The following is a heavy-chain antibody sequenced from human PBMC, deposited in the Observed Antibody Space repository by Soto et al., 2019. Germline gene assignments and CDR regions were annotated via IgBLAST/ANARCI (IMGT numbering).Heavy chain of an antibody. CDR2: IYVTGAV. Sequence: SETLCLPFSVAGSALNGGNYYWSWIRQVPGKGLEWIGHIYVTGAVDYNPSLRDRITISQDTSERQFSLNLRLVTAADTAVYYCARLRIATNNYKWFDPWGQGTLVTVSS. CDR1: GSALNGGNYY. CDR3: ARLRIATNNYKWFDP. J-gene: IGHJ5*02. V-gene: IGHV4-31*03. D-gene: IGHD2-21*01.